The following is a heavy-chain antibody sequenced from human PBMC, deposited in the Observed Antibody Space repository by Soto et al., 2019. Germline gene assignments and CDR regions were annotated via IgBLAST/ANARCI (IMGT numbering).Heavy chain of an antibody. D-gene: IGHD6-6*01. CDR1: GGSISSGGYY. Sequence: PSETLSLTCSVSGGSISSGGYYWSWIRQLPGKDLEWIGYIYHSGNTYYNSSLKSRLTISVDTSKNQFSLKLTSVTAADTAVYYCERVGISSSDAFDIWGQGTMVTISS. CDR2: IYHSGNT. CDR3: ERVGISSSDAFDI. V-gene: IGHV4-31*03. J-gene: IGHJ3*02.